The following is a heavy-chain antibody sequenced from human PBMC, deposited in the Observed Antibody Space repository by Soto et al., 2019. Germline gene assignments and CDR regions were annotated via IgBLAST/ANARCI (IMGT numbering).Heavy chain of an antibody. V-gene: IGHV4-39*01. CDR1: GCSISSSSYY. D-gene: IGHD3-10*01. Sequence: SETLSLSCTVSGCSISSSSYYWGWIRQPPGKGLEWIGSIYYSGSTYYNPSLKSRVTISVDTSKNQFSLKLSSVTAADTAVYYCARLWFGEPYYYYYGMDVWGQGTTVTVSS. CDR3: ARLWFGEPYYYYYGMDV. CDR2: IYYSGST. J-gene: IGHJ6*02.